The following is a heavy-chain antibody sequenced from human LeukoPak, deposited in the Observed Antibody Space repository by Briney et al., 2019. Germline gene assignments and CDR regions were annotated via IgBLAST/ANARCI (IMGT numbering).Heavy chain of an antibody. CDR1: GGTFSSYA. CDR2: IIPIFGTA. V-gene: IGHV1-69*13. J-gene: IGHJ5*02. Sequence: VASVKVSCKASGGTFSSYAISWVRQAPGQGLEWMGGIIPIFGTANYAQKFQGRVTITADESTSTAYMELSSLRSEDTAVYYCARDGLVVVPVAMEYRNWFDPWGQGTLVTVSS. CDR3: ARDGLVVVPVAMEYRNWFDP. D-gene: IGHD2-2*01.